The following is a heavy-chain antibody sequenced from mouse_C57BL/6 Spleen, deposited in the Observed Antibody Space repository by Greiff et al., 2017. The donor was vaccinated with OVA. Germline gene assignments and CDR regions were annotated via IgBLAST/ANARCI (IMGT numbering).Heavy chain of an antibody. CDR2: ISSGGDYI. CDR1: GFTFSSYA. V-gene: IGHV5-9-1*02. Sequence: EVMLVESGAGLVKPGGSLKLSCAASGFTFSSYAMSWVRQTPEKRLEWVAYISSGGDYIYYADTVKGRFTISRDNARNTLYLQMSSLKSEDTAMYYCTREGGSWYFDVWGTGTTVTVSS. J-gene: IGHJ1*03. CDR3: TREGGSWYFDV.